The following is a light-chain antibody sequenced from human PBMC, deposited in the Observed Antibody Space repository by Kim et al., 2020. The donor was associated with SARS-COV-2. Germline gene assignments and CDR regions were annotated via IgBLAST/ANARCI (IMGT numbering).Light chain of an antibody. V-gene: IGKV3-20*01. J-gene: IGKJ1*01. CDR3: QQYSSSPAT. CDR1: QSVSSNY. Sequence: SPRERATLSCRASQSVSSNYLAWYQQNPGQAPRLLIYGASSRATGIPDRFSGSGSGTDFTLTITRLEPEDFAVYYCQQYSSSPATFGQGTKVDIK. CDR2: GAS.